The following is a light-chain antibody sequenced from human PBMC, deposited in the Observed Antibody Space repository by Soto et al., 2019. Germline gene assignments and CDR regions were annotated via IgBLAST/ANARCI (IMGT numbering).Light chain of an antibody. J-gene: IGKJ4*01. V-gene: IGKV3-15*01. CDR3: QQYNSWVT. Sequence: EIVLTQSPVTLSVSPGERATLSCRASQSISTTLVWYQQKPGQAPRLLIYGESTRATGVPARFSGSGSGTEFTLTISSLQSEDFAVYYCQQYNSWVTFGGGTKVEIK. CDR2: GES. CDR1: QSISTT.